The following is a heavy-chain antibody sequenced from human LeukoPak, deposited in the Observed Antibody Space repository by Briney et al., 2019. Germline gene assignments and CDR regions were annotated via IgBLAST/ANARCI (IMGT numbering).Heavy chain of an antibody. CDR2: SGSGGST. CDR1: GFTFSSYA. V-gene: IGHV3-23*01. D-gene: IGHD3-16*01. Sequence: GGSLRLSCAASGFTFSSYAMTWVRQAPGKGLEWVSVSGSGGSTYYADSVKGRFAISRDNSKNTLYLQMNSLRAEDTAVYSCAGGTLGGGFGYWGQGTLVTVSS. J-gene: IGHJ4*02. CDR3: AGGTLGGGFGY.